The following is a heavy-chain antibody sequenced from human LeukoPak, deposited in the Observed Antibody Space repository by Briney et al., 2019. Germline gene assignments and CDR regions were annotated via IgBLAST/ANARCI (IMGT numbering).Heavy chain of an antibody. CDR2: IWYDGSNK. J-gene: IGHJ6*03. V-gene: IGHV3-33*06. CDR3: AKGAGGYYYYYMDV. Sequence: GGSLRLSCAASGFTFSSYGMHWARQAPGKGLEWVAVIWYDGSNKYYADSVKGRFTISRDNSKNTLYLQMNSLRAEDTAVYYCAKGAGGYYYYYMDVWGKGTTVTVSS. CDR1: GFTFSSYG. D-gene: IGHD3-10*01.